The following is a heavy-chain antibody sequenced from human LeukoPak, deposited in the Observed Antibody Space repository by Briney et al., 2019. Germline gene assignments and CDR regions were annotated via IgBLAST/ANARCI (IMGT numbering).Heavy chain of an antibody. CDR1: GYTFTTYD. V-gene: IGHV1-8*01. CDR2: MNPNSGNT. CDR3: ARGPNKSDGGNSGSAWFDP. D-gene: IGHD4-23*01. Sequence: ASVKVSCKATGYTFTTYDINWVRQATGQGLEWMGWMNPNSGNTGYTQKFQGRVTMTRNTSISTAYMELRSLRSEDTAVYYCARGPNKSDGGNSGSAWFDPWGQGTLVTVSS. J-gene: IGHJ5*02.